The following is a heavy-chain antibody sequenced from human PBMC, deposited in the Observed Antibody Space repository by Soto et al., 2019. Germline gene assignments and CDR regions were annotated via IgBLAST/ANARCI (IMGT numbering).Heavy chain of an antibody. J-gene: IGHJ4*02. Sequence: QVQLQESGPGLVKPSQTLSLTCTVSGGSISSGGYYWSWIRQHPGKGLEWIGYIYYSGSTYYNPSINSRVTIPVDTSKNQFSLKLSSVTAADTAVYYCARTPGGYQFDYWGQGTLVTVSS. V-gene: IGHV4-31*03. D-gene: IGHD3-22*01. CDR3: ARTPGGYQFDY. CDR1: GGSISSGGYY. CDR2: IYYSGST.